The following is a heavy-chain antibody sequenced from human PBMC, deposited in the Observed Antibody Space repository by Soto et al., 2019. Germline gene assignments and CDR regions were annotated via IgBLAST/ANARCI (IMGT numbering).Heavy chain of an antibody. V-gene: IGHV4-59*01. CDR2: ISYSGTT. CDR1: GGSLSSYY. D-gene: IGHD5-18*01. J-gene: IGHJ4*02. Sequence: PSETLSLTCTVSGGSLSSYYCSWIRRPPGMGLEWIASISYSGTTNYNSSLKSRVTISIDTSKNQFSLKFNSVTAADTAVYYCAREGYNFGPFDYWGKGPLVTVSS. CDR3: AREGYNFGPFDY.